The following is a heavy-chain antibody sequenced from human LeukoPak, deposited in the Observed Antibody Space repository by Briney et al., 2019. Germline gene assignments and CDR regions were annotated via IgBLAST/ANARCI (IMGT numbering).Heavy chain of an antibody. CDR3: ARGHRLRRDFDY. CDR2: INHSGST. D-gene: IGHD4-17*01. J-gene: IGHJ4*02. V-gene: IGHV4-34*01. Sequence: KSSETLSLTCAVYGGSFSGYYWSWIRQPPGKGLGWIGEINHSGSTNYNPSLKSRVTISVDTSKNQFSLKLSSVTAADTAVYYCARGHRLRRDFDYWGQGTLVTVSS. CDR1: GGSFSGYY.